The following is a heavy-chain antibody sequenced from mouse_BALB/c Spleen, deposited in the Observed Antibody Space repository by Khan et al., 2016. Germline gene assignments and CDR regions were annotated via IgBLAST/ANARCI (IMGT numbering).Heavy chain of an antibody. V-gene: IGHV1S81*02. Sequence: LQQSGAELVKPGASVKLSCKASGYTFTSYYMYWVKQRPGQGLEWIGEINPSNGDTNFNERFKSKATLTVDKSSSTTYMQFSSLTSEDSAVYYCTRAGYDYPFAYWGQGTLVTVSA. CDR1: GYTFTSYY. CDR3: TRAGYDYPFAY. D-gene: IGHD2-4*01. J-gene: IGHJ3*01. CDR2: INPSNGDT.